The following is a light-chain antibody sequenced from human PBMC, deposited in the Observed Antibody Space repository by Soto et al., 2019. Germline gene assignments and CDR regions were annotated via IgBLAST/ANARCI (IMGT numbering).Light chain of an antibody. V-gene: IGLV1-51*01. CDR2: DYN. Sequence: QSVLTQPPSVSAAPGQKVTISCSGSTSNIGNKYVSWYQHLPGAAPKLLIYDYNRRPSGIPDRFSGSRSGTSATLGITGLQTGDEADYYCATWDSSLRAYVFGTGTKVTVL. CDR3: ATWDSSLRAYV. J-gene: IGLJ1*01. CDR1: TSNIGNKY.